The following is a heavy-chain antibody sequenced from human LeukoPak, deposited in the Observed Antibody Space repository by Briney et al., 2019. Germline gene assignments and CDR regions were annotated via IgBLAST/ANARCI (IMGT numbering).Heavy chain of an antibody. J-gene: IGHJ4*02. CDR2: INPSGGST. CDR1: GYTFINYG. V-gene: IGHV1-46*01. Sequence: ASVKVSCKASGYTFINYGISWVRQAPGQGLEWMGIINPSGGSTSYAQKFQGRVTMTRDTSTSTVYMELSSLRSEDTAVYYCARDNTLGGFDYWGQGTLVTVSS. D-gene: IGHD1-26*01. CDR3: ARDNTLGGFDY.